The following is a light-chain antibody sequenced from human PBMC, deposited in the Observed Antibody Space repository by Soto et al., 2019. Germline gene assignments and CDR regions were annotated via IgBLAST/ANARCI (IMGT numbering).Light chain of an antibody. CDR2: DAS. Sequence: EIVLTQFPATLSLFPGETATLSCRASQTVGTYLAWYQQKPGQAPRLLISDASNRATGVPTRFSGSGSGTNFTPTISSLEPEDFAVYFCQQRNNWLRIPFGKGTRLEIK. V-gene: IGKV3-11*01. J-gene: IGKJ5*01. CDR1: QTVGTY. CDR3: QQRNNWLRIP.